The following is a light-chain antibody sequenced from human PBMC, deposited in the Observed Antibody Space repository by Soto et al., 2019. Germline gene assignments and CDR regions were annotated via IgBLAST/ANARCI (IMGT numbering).Light chain of an antibody. CDR1: QDISKY. CDR2: AAS. Sequence: DSQSTQSTARLSSSVVDRMTITCMASQDISKYLNWYQHKPGKAPKLLIYAASSLQSGVPSRFSGSGSGTDFTLTISSLQPEDFATYYCQQSYSTPLTFGGGTKVDIK. V-gene: IGKV1-39*01. J-gene: IGKJ4*01. CDR3: QQSYSTPLT.